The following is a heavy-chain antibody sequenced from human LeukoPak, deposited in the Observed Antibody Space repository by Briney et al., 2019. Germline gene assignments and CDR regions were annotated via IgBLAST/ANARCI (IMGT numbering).Heavy chain of an antibody. V-gene: IGHV4-34*01. CDR2: MNHSGST. CDR1: AESFSGYY. J-gene: IGHJ4*02. D-gene: IGHD3-10*01. Sequence: SETLSLTCAVTAESFSGYYWTWIRQPPGKGLEWVGEMNHSGSTNPNPTLKSRVTISVDTSKNQLSLKLTSVTAADTAVYYCARGRGSYYADWGQGTLVTVSS. CDR3: ARGRGSYYAD.